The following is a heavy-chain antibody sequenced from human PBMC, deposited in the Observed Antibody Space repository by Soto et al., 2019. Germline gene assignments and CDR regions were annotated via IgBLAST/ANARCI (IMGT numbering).Heavy chain of an antibody. V-gene: IGHV4-34*01. CDR2: INHSGST. CDR1: GGSFSGYY. J-gene: IGHJ6*02. D-gene: IGHD3-10*01. Sequence: ETLSLTCAVYGGSFSGYYWSWIRQPPGKGLEWIGEINHSGSTNYNPSLKSRVTISVDTSKNQFSLKLSSVTAADTAVYYCARGRDYYGSGSYRYAPSYYGMDVWGQGTTV. CDR3: ARGRDYYGSGSYRYAPSYYGMDV.